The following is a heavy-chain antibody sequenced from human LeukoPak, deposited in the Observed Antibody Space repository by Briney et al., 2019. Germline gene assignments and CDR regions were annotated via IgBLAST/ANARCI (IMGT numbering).Heavy chain of an antibody. Sequence: SSETLSLTCTVSGGSVSNYYWSWIRQTAGKGLEWIGPMYSSGGTSYNPSLKSRVTTSEDKSQNQLSLKLSSVTAADTAVYYCARDLGGYDDAFDIWGQGTMVTVSS. CDR2: MYSSGGT. V-gene: IGHV4-4*07. J-gene: IGHJ3*02. D-gene: IGHD3-16*01. CDR1: GGSVSNYY. CDR3: ARDLGGYDDAFDI.